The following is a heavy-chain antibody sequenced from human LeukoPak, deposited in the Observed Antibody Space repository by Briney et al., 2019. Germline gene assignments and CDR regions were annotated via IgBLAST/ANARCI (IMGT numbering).Heavy chain of an antibody. J-gene: IGHJ4*02. Sequence: GASVKVSCKASGGTFSSYAISWVRQAPGQGLEWMGRIIPIFGTANYAQKFQGRVTITTDESTSTAYMELSSLRSEDPAVYYCARGLGDGYNDVDYWGQGTLVTVSS. CDR2: IIPIFGTA. V-gene: IGHV1-69*05. D-gene: IGHD5-24*01. CDR1: GGTFSSYA. CDR3: ARGLGDGYNDVDY.